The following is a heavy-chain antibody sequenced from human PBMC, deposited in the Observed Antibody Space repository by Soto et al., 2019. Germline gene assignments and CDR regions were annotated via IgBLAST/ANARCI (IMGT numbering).Heavy chain of an antibody. CDR2: ISYDGSNK. Sequence: GGSLRLSCAASGFTFSSYAMHWVRQAPGKGLEWVAVISYDGSNKYYADSVKGRFTISRDNSKNTLYLQMNSLRAEDTAVYYCARGDGAARPFDYWGQGTLVTVSS. V-gene: IGHV3-30-3*01. J-gene: IGHJ4*02. CDR1: GFTFSSYA. CDR3: ARGDGAARPFDY. D-gene: IGHD6-6*01.